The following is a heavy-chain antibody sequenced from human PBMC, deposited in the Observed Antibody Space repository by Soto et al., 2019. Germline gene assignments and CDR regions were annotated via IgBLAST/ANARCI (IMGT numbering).Heavy chain of an antibody. V-gene: IGHV1-18*01. CDR1: GYTFTSYG. CDR2: ISAYNGNT. CDR3: ARAPRYDYVWGSYRYTFPHY. D-gene: IGHD3-16*02. J-gene: IGHJ4*02. Sequence: ASVKVSCKASGYTFTSYGISWVRQAPGQGLEWMGWISAYNGNTNYAQKLQGRVTMPTDTSTSTAYMELRSLRSDDTAVYYCARAPRYDYVWGSYRYTFPHYWGQGTLVTVSS.